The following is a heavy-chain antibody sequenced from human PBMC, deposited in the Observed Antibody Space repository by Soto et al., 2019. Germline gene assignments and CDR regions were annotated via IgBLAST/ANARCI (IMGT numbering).Heavy chain of an antibody. V-gene: IGHV3-15*07. Sequence: GGSLRLSCAASGFTFSNAWMNWVRQAPGKGLEWVGRIKSKTDGGTTDYAAPVKGRFTISRDDSKNTLYLQMNSLKTEDTAVYYCTTGVSSFDYYYYYGMDVWGQGTTVTVSS. J-gene: IGHJ6*02. CDR1: GFTFSNAW. D-gene: IGHD6-6*01. CDR3: TTGVSSFDYYYYYGMDV. CDR2: IKSKTDGGTT.